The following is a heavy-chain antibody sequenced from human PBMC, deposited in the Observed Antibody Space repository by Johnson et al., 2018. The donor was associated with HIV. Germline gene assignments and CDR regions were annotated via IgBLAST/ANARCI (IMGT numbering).Heavy chain of an antibody. V-gene: IGHV3-30*19. CDR3: AREGIAARPGAFDI. Sequence: VQLVDPGGGVVQPGRFLRLSCAASGFTFSSYGMHWVRQAPGKGLERVAVIWYDGSNTYYADSVKGRFTTSRDNSKNTLYLQMNSLRAEDTALYYCAREGIAARPGAFDIWGQGTMVTVSS. CDR2: IWYDGSNT. D-gene: IGHD6-6*01. CDR1: GFTFSSYG. J-gene: IGHJ3*02.